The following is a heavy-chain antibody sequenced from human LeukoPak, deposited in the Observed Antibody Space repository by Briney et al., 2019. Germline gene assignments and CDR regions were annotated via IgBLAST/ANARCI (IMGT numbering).Heavy chain of an antibody. CDR1: GYTFSNYG. CDR3: ARDLMYYYGSGSIDY. D-gene: IGHD3-10*01. CDR2: ISAYSGNT. Sequence: GASVKVSCKASGYTFSNYGITWVRQAPGQGLEWMGWISAYSGNTNYAQKLQGRVTMTTDTSTSAAYMELRSLRSDDTAVYYCARDLMYYYGSGSIDYWGQGTLVTVSS. J-gene: IGHJ4*02. V-gene: IGHV1-18*01.